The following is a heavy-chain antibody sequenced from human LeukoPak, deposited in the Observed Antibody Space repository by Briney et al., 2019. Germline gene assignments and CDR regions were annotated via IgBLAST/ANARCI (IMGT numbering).Heavy chain of an antibody. J-gene: IGHJ6*03. D-gene: IGHD2-2*01. CDR1: GFTFSSYS. Sequence: TGGSLRLSCAASGFTFSSYSMNWVRRAPGKGLEWVSSISSSSSYIYYADSVKGRFTISRDNAKNSLYLQMNSLRAEDTAVYYCARMGDIVVVPVPQDYYYYMDVWGKGTTVTVSS. CDR2: ISSSSSYI. V-gene: IGHV3-21*01. CDR3: ARMGDIVVVPVPQDYYYYMDV.